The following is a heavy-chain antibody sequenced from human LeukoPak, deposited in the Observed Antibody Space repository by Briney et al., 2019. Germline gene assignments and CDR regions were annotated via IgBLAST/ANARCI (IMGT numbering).Heavy chain of an antibody. CDR3: ARSRGFSISDSFNI. D-gene: IGHD2-21*01. Sequence: GGSLRLSCAASGFTFSDYYMSWIRQAPGKGLEWVSYISGSGSVTYLADSVKGRFTVSKDSARNSLYLQMNSLRAEDSAVYFCARSRGFSISDSFNIWGQGTMVTVSS. CDR1: GFTFSDYY. V-gene: IGHV3-11*04. CDR2: ISGSGSVT. J-gene: IGHJ3*02.